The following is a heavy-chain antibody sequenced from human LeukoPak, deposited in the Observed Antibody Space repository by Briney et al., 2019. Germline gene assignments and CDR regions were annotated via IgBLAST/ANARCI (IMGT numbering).Heavy chain of an antibody. CDR1: GFTFSSYE. J-gene: IGHJ6*03. D-gene: IGHD3-3*01. CDR3: ARVSDYDFWSGYHHYMDV. Sequence: GGSLRLSCAASGFTFSSYEVNWVRQAPGKGLEWVSYISSSGSTIYYADSVKGRFTISRDNAKNSLYLQMNSLRAEDTAVYYCARVSDYDFWSGYHHYMDVWGKGTTVTVSS. CDR2: ISSSGSTI. V-gene: IGHV3-48*03.